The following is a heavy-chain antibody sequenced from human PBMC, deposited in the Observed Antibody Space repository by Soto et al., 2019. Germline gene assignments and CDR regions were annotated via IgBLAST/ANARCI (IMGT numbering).Heavy chain of an antibody. Sequence: QVQLVQSGAEVKKPGSSVKVSCKASGGTFSSYSISWVRQAPGQGLEWMGRIIPILGIANYAQKFQGRVTITADKSTSTAYMELSSLRSEDTAVYYCARDNGVVIKDYWFDPWGQGTLVTVSS. V-gene: IGHV1-69*04. CDR2: IIPILGIA. CDR1: GGTFSSYS. J-gene: IGHJ5*02. D-gene: IGHD3-3*01. CDR3: ARDNGVVIKDYWFDP.